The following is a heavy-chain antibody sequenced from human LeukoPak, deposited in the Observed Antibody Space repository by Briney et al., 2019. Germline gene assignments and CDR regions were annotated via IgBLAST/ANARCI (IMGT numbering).Heavy chain of an antibody. V-gene: IGHV1-18*01. CDR1: GGTFSSYG. D-gene: IGHD3-3*01. CDR2: ISAYNGNT. CDR3: ARDEADFWRPSDN. Sequence: ASVKVSCKASGGTFSSYGISWVRQAPGQGLEWMGWISAYNGNTNYAQKLQGRVTMTTDTSTSTAYMELRSLRSDDTAVYYCARDEADFWRPSDNWGQGTLVTVSS. J-gene: IGHJ4*02.